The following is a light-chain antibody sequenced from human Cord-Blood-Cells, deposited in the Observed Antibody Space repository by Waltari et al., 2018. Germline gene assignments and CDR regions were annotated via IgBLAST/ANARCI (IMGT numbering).Light chain of an antibody. J-gene: IGKJ2*01. Sequence: EIVLPRSPGTLPLSLVAGATLPCRASQSVSSSYLAWYQQKPGQATRLLIYGASSRATGIPDRFSGSGSGTDFTLTISRLEPEDFAVYYCQQYGSSPPYTFGQGTKLEIK. V-gene: IGKV3-20*01. CDR3: QQYGSSPPYT. CDR2: GAS. CDR1: QSVSSSY.